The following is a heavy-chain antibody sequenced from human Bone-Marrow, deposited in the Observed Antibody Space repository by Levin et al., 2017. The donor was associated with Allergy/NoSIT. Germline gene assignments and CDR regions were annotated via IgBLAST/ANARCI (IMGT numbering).Heavy chain of an antibody. D-gene: IGHD2-2*01. CDR1: GFTFSDYS. V-gene: IGHV3-21*01. CDR3: ARSRCISTTCFPEGDY. Sequence: GGSLRLSCAASGFTFSDYSLSWARQAPGKGLEWISSISGTSAYIYYADSLKGRFTISRDNAKNSLYLQMNSLRAEDTAVYYCARSRCISTTCFPEGDYWGQGTLVTVSS. J-gene: IGHJ4*02. CDR2: ISGTSAYI.